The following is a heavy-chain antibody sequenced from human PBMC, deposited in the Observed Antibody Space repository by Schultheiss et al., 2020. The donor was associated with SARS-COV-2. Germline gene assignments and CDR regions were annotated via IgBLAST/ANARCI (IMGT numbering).Heavy chain of an antibody. V-gene: IGHV3-74*01. CDR2: INSDGSST. J-gene: IGHJ4*02. CDR1: GFTFSSYA. Sequence: GGSLRLSCAASGFTFSSYAMSWVRQAPGKGLEWVSRINSDGSSTSYADSVKGRFTISRDNAKNTLYLQMNSLRAEDTAVYYCARGGFNYGRDFDYWGQGTLVTVSS. CDR3: ARGGFNYGRDFDY. D-gene: IGHD4-11*01.